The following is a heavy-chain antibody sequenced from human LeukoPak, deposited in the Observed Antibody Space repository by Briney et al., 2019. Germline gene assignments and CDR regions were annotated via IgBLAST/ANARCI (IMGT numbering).Heavy chain of an antibody. V-gene: IGHV3-11*01. D-gene: IGHD3-10*01. CDR2: ISNSGNTI. J-gene: IGHJ4*02. CDR3: AKGHYYGSGSLDY. CDR1: GFTFSDYY. Sequence: GGSLRLSCAASGFTFSDYYMSWIRQAPGKGLEWVSHISNSGNTIYYADSVKGRFTISRDNSKNTLYVQMNSLRAEDTAVYYCAKGHYYGSGSLDYWGQGTLVTVSS.